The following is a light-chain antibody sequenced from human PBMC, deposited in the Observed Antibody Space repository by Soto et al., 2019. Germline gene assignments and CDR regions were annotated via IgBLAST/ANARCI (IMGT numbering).Light chain of an antibody. J-gene: IGKJ2*01. Sequence: ESGLTQSPGTLSLFPGERATLSCRASQSISSTYLAWYQHKPGQAPRLLIYGASSRATGIPDRFSGSGSGTYFTLTISRLEPEDFAVYYCQQYGSPPLMYTCGQGTKLEI. CDR1: QSISSTY. CDR2: GAS. CDR3: QQYGSPPLMYT. V-gene: IGKV3-20*01.